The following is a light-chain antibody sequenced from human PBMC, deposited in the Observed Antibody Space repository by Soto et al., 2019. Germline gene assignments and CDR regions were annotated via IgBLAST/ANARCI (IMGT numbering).Light chain of an antibody. CDR2: YDD. CDR3: AAWDDSLNGPYVV. Sequence: QSALTQPPSVSEAPRQRVTISCSGSSSNIGNNAVNWYQQLPGKAPKLLIYYDDLLPSGVSDRFSGSKSGTSASLAISGLQSEDEADYYCAAWDDSLNGPYVVFGGGTKLTVL. V-gene: IGLV1-36*01. CDR1: SSNIGNNA. J-gene: IGLJ2*01.